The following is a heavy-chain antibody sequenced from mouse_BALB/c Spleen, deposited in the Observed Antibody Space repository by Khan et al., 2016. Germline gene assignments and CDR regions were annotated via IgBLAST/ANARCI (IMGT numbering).Heavy chain of an antibody. CDR1: GYSITSDYA. D-gene: IGHD2-10*02. CDR3: AREYGNDGPWCGY. Sequence: EVQLQESGPGLVKPSQSLSLTCTVTGYSITSDYAWNWIRQFPGNKLEWMGYISYSGITIYNPSLKSRISITRDTSKNQIFLQLNSVTTEDTATYYCAREYGNDGPWCGYWGRGTLVTVSA. CDR2: ISYSGIT. V-gene: IGHV3-2*02. J-gene: IGHJ3*01.